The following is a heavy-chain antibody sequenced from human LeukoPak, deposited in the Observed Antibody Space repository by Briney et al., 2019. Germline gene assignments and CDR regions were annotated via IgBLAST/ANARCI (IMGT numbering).Heavy chain of an antibody. Sequence: PSETLSLTCTVSGGSISSSSYYWGWIRQPPGKGLEWIGSIYYSGSTYYNPSLKSRVTISVDTSKNKFSLKLSSVTAADTAVYYCARISGPKWAFDPWGQGTLVTVSS. CDR1: GGSISSSSYY. D-gene: IGHD6-25*01. CDR3: ARISGPKWAFDP. CDR2: IYYSGST. V-gene: IGHV4-39*07. J-gene: IGHJ5*02.